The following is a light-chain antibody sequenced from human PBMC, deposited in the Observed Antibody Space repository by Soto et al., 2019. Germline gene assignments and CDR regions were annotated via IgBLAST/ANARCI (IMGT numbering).Light chain of an antibody. CDR3: AAWDDSLNGVV. CDR2: SNN. CDR1: SSNIGSNT. V-gene: IGLV1-44*01. Sequence: QSVLTQPPSASGTPGQRVTISCSGSSSNIGSNTVNWYQQLPGTAPKLLIYSNNQRPSGVPDRFSGYKSGTSASLAISGPQSEDEADYYCAAWDDSLNGVVFGGGTKLTVL. J-gene: IGLJ2*01.